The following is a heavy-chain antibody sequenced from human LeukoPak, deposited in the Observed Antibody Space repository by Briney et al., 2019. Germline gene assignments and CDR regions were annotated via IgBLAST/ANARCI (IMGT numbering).Heavy chain of an antibody. D-gene: IGHD3-10*01. V-gene: IGHV4-59*01. CDR2: IYYSGST. CDR1: GGSISSYY. CDR3: AGYRGRTGNWFDP. Sequence: PSEALSLTCTVSGGSISSYYWSWIRQPPGKGLEWIGYIYYSGSTNYNPSLKSRVTISVDTSKNQFSLKLSSVTAADTAVYYCAGYRGRTGNWFDPWGQGTLVTVSS. J-gene: IGHJ5*02.